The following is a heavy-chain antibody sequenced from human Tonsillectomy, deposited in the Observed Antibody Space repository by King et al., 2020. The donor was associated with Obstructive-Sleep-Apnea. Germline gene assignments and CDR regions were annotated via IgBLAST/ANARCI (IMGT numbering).Heavy chain of an antibody. D-gene: IGHD3-10*01. CDR2: ISGSGDGT. J-gene: IGHJ4*02. Sequence: VQLVESGGGLVQPGGSLRLSCAASGFSFSSYAMSWVRQAPGKGLEWVSAISGSGDGTYYADSVKGRFTISRDNSKNTLDLQVNSLRAEDTAVYYCAKDVTMVRGINYFDYWGQGTLVTVSS. V-gene: IGHV3-23*04. CDR3: AKDVTMVRGINYFDY. CDR1: GFSFSSYA.